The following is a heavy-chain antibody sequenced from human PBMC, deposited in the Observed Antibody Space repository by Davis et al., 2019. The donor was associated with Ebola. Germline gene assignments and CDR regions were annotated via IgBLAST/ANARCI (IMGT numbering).Heavy chain of an antibody. D-gene: IGHD2-21*02. CDR1: GFTFSSYA. J-gene: IGHJ4*02. Sequence: PGGSLRLSCAASGFTFSSYAMSWVRQAPGKGLEWVSAISGSGGSTYYADSVKGRFTISRDNSKNTLYLQMNSLRAEDTAVYYCAKDGAYCGGDCGVPPVRYFDYWGQGTLVTVSS. CDR3: AKDGAYCGGDCGVPPVRYFDY. CDR2: ISGSGGST. V-gene: IGHV3-23*01.